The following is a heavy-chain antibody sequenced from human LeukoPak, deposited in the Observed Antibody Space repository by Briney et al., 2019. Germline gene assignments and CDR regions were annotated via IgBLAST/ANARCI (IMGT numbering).Heavy chain of an antibody. D-gene: IGHD3-22*01. Sequence: SETLSLTCTVSGGSISSYYWSWIRQPPGKGLEWIGYIYYSGSTIYNPSLKSRLTISIDTSKNQFSLKLSSVTAADTAVYYCARLKSDSSGYSPFDYWGQGTLVTVSS. CDR1: GGSISSYY. CDR2: IYYSGST. J-gene: IGHJ4*02. V-gene: IGHV4-59*08. CDR3: ARLKSDSSGYSPFDY.